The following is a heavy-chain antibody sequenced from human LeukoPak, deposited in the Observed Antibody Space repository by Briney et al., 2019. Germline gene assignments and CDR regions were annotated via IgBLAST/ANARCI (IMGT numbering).Heavy chain of an antibody. CDR3: ARSPPIYYYDSSGYYYSPYYYGMDV. J-gene: IGHJ6*02. CDR2: ISYDGSNK. Sequence: GGSLRLSCAASGFTFRSCWMHWVRQAPGKGLEWVAVISYDGSNKYYADSVKGRFTISRDNSKNTLYLQMNSLRAEDTAVYYCARSPPIYYYDSSGYYYSPYYYGMDVWGQGTTVTVSS. D-gene: IGHD3-22*01. CDR1: GFTFRSCW. V-gene: IGHV3-30-3*01.